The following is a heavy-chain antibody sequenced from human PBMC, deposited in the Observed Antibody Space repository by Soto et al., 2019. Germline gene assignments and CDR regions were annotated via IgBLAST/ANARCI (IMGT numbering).Heavy chain of an antibody. CDR3: ARGYGGPYYYDSSGYQYFQH. J-gene: IGHJ1*01. CDR2: IIPIFGTA. D-gene: IGHD3-22*01. CDR1: GGTFSSYA. V-gene: IGHV1-69*13. Sequence: SVKVSCKASGGTFSSYAISWVRQAPGQGXEWMGGIIPIFGTANYAQKFQGRVTITADESTSAAYMELSSLRSEDTAVYYCARGYGGPYYYDSSGYQYFQHWGQGTLVTVSS.